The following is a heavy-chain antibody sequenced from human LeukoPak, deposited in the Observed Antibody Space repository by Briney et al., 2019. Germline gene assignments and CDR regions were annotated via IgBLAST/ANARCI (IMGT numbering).Heavy chain of an antibody. CDR1: GFSFSTFW. CDR3: AGGVSY. J-gene: IGHJ4*02. Sequence: GGSLRLSCTASGFSFSTFWMNWVRQAPGKGLEWVANIKHDGSVKYYVDSVKGRFTISRDNAMQSLYLQMNSLRAEDTAVYYCAGGVSYWGRGTLVTVSS. V-gene: IGHV3-7*04. CDR2: IKHDGSVK.